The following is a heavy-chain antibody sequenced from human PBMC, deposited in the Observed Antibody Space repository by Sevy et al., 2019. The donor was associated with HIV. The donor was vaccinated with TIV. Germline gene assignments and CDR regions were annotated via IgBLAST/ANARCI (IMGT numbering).Heavy chain of an antibody. CDR2: ISYDGSNK. CDR3: ARDQYYDSSGSPYFDY. Sequence: GGSLRLSCAASGFTFSSYAMHWDRQAPGKGLEWVAVISYDGSNKYYAYSVKGRFTISRDNSKNTLYLQMNSLRAEDTAVYYCARDQYYDSSGSPYFDYWGQGTLVTVSS. D-gene: IGHD3-22*01. CDR1: GFTFSSYA. V-gene: IGHV3-30-3*01. J-gene: IGHJ4*02.